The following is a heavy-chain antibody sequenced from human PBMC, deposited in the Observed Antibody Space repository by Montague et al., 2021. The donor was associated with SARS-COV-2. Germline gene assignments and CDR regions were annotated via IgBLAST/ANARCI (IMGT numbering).Heavy chain of an antibody. D-gene: IGHD2-15*01. CDR1: GDSVSTNSGT. Sequence: CAISGDSVSTNSGTWNWVRLSPSRGLEWLGRTYYRSEWHSDYSVSVKSRISINPDTSKNQFSLQLNSVTPEDTAVYYCARAERRACGDGNCYQYFFNYWGQGTLVTVSS. CDR3: ARAERRACGDGNCYQYFFNY. J-gene: IGHJ4*02. CDR2: TYYRSEWHS. V-gene: IGHV6-1*01.